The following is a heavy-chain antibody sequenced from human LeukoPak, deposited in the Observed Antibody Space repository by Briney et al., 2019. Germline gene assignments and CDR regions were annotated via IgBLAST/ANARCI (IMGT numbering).Heavy chain of an antibody. D-gene: IGHD1-26*01. Sequence: GGSLRLSCAASGSTVRSNYMSWVRQAPGKGLEWVSFIYNDGRTYYADSVKGRFTISRHNSKNMLYLQMNSLRPEDTAVYYCQWELLDNWGQGTLVTVSS. V-gene: IGHV3-53*04. CDR3: QWELLDN. CDR1: GSTVRSNY. J-gene: IGHJ4*02. CDR2: IYNDGRT.